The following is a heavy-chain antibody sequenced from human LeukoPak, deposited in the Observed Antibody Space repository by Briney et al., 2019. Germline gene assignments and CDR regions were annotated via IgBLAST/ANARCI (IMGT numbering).Heavy chain of an antibody. D-gene: IGHD3-10*01. CDR3: ARGRGGYGSGSYLAYYYYYMDV. CDR2: INHSGST. J-gene: IGHJ6*03. Sequence: SGTLSLTCAVYGGSFSGYYWSWIRQPPGKGLEWIGEINHSGSTNYNPSLKSRVTISVDTSKNQFSLKLSSVTAADTAMYYCARGRGGYGSGSYLAYYYYYMDVWGKGTTVTVSS. CDR1: GGSFSGYY. V-gene: IGHV4-34*01.